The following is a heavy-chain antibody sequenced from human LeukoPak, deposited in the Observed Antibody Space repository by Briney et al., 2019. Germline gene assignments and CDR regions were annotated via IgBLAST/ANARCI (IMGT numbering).Heavy chain of an antibody. Sequence: GGSLRLSCSASGFTFSRYPMHWVRQAPVKGLEYVSAISGNGGSTYYADSVKGRFTISRDNSKNTLYLQMSSLRTEDTAIYYCVKAQYDFWSGLDYWGQGTLVTVSS. D-gene: IGHD3-3*01. J-gene: IGHJ4*02. CDR2: ISGNGGST. CDR3: VKAQYDFWSGLDY. CDR1: GFTFSRYP. V-gene: IGHV3-64D*09.